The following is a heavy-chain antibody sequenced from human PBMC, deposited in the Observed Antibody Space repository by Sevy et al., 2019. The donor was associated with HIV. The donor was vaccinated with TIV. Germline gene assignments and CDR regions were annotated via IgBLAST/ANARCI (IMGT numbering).Heavy chain of an antibody. Sequence: GGSLRLSCAASGFTFTDYWMSWVRLTPGKGLEWVATLKQDESEKYYVDSVKGRFAISRDNGKNSVSLQMNGLRAEDTALYYCARAVGGYNWRPYYFDSWGQGTLVTVSS. V-gene: IGHV3-7*01. J-gene: IGHJ4*02. D-gene: IGHD5-12*01. CDR3: ARAVGGYNWRPYYFDS. CDR1: GFTFTDYW. CDR2: LKQDESEK.